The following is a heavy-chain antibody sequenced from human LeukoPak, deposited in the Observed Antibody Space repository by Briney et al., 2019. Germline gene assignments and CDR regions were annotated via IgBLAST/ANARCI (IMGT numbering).Heavy chain of an antibody. J-gene: IGHJ4*02. V-gene: IGHV1-18*01. Sequence: ASVKVSCKASGYMFTSYAISWVRQAPGQGLEWMGWISAYSGNTNYAQRFQSRVTMTTDTSTSTAYMELRSLRSDDTAVYYCARHPYYDSSGYYVYWGQGTLVTVSS. D-gene: IGHD3-22*01. CDR2: ISAYSGNT. CDR3: ARHPYYDSSGYYVY. CDR1: GYMFTSYA.